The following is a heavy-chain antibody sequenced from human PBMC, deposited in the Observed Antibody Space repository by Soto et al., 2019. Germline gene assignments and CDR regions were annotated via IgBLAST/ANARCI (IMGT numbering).Heavy chain of an antibody. D-gene: IGHD4-17*01. Sequence: GGFLRLCCAAAWVSFSALSMAWVRQTPGKGLAWVSGLSGGGSNTFYADSVRGRFTISVDNSKNTVYLQMNSLRVEDTAVYYCARWDGYGDVWGQGTLVTVSS. CDR2: LSGGGSNT. CDR3: ARWDGYGDV. J-gene: IGHJ4*02. V-gene: IGHV3-23*01. CDR1: WVSFSALS.